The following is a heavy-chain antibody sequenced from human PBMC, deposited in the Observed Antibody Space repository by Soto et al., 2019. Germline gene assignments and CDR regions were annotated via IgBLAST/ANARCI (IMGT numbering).Heavy chain of an antibody. CDR1: GFTFSSYA. Sequence: PGGSLRLSCAASGFTFSSYAMHWVRQAPGKGLEWAAVISYDGSNKYYADSVKGRFTISRDNSKNTLYLQMNSLRAEDTAVYYCARDPQWLVRYWLDPWGQGTLVTVSS. CDR2: ISYDGSNK. CDR3: ARDPQWLVRYWLDP. J-gene: IGHJ5*02. D-gene: IGHD6-19*01. V-gene: IGHV3-30-3*01.